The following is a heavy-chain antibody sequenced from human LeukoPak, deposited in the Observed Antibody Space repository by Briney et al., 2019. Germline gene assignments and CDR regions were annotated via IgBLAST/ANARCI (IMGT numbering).Heavy chain of an antibody. V-gene: IGHV3-66*01. D-gene: IGHD6-13*01. Sequence: GGSLRLSCAASGFTVSTNYMTWVRQAPGKGLEWVSVIYGGGSTYHADSVKGRFTVSRDDSKNTLYLQMNSLRAEDTAVYYCASIAPFDYWGQGTLVTVSS. CDR1: GFTVSTNY. CDR3: ASIAPFDY. CDR2: IYGGGST. J-gene: IGHJ4*02.